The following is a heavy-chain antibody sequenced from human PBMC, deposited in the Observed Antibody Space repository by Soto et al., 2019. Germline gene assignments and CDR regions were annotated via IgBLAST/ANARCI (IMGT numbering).Heavy chain of an antibody. J-gene: IGHJ6*02. V-gene: IGHV1-18*01. CDR1: GYTFTSYG. CDR3: ARGGCLWFGELKAHYGMDV. D-gene: IGHD3-10*01. CDR2: ISAYNGST. Sequence: ASVKVSCKASGYTFTSYGINWERQAPGQGLEWMGWISAYNGSTNYAQKLQGRVTMTTDTSTSTAYMELRSLRSDDTAVYYCARGGCLWFGELKAHYGMDVWGQGTTVTVSS.